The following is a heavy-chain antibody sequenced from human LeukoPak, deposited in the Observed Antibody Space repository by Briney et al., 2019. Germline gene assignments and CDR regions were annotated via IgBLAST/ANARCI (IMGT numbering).Heavy chain of an antibody. Sequence: SETLSLTCTVSGGSVTSYYWSWIRQPAGKGLEWIGRMYISGSTNYNPSLKSRVTMSVDTSKNQFSLKLTSVTAADTAVYYCARDGGYPVVGAFDIWGQGTMVTVSS. J-gene: IGHJ3*02. V-gene: IGHV4-4*07. CDR3: ARDGGYPVVGAFDI. D-gene: IGHD3-22*01. CDR1: GGSVTSYY. CDR2: MYISGST.